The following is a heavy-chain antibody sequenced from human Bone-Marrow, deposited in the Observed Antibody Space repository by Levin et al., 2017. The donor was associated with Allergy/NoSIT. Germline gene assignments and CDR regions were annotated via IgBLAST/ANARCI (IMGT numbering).Heavy chain of an antibody. CDR1: GFTFSSYG. V-gene: IGHV3-30*18. J-gene: IGHJ5*02. D-gene: IGHD2-2*01. Sequence: GGSLRLSCAASGFTFSSYGMHWVRQAPGKGLEWVAVISYDGSNKYYADSVKGRFTISRDNSKNTLYLQMNSLRAEDTAVYYCAKPFASVVVVPAARLVDNWFDPWGQGTLVTVSS. CDR2: ISYDGSNK. CDR3: AKPFASVVVVPAARLVDNWFDP.